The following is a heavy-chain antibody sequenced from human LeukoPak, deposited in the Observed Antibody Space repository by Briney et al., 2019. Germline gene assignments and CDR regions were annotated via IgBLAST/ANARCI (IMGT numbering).Heavy chain of an antibody. J-gene: IGHJ4*02. CDR1: GFTFNNYA. V-gene: IGHV3-23*01. CDR2: ITASGGST. CDR3: ARDYPTSGTVTIFDY. D-gene: IGHD1-1*01. Sequence: GGSLRLSCASSGFTFNNYAMTWVRQAPGKGLEWVSSITASGGSTYCADSVKGRFTISRDNSKNTLYLQMSSLRAEDTAVYYCARDYPTSGTVTIFDYWGQGTLVTVSS.